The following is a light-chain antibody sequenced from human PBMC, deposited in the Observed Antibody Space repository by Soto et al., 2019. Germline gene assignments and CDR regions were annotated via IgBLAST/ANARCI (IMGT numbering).Light chain of an antibody. CDR3: QQSYSTPRMYT. V-gene: IGKV1-39*01. CDR2: AAS. CDR1: QSVSRH. J-gene: IGKJ2*01. Sequence: DIQMTQSPSSLSASVGDSVTITCRASQSVSRHLNWYQQKPEEAPKLLIYAASSLQRGVPSRFSGSRSGTEFTLTINNLQPEDFATYSCQQSYSTPRMYTFGRGTKLEIK.